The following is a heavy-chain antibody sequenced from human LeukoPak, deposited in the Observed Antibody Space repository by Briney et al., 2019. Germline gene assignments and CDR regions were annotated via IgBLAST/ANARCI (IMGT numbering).Heavy chain of an antibody. CDR2: IGVGGTT. D-gene: IGHD3-22*01. CDR3: AKAQGYYDC. Sequence: PGGSLGLSCAASGFTFSKYGMNWVRQAPGKGLEWVSGIGVGGTTYYADSVKGRFTISRDTSKNTLYLQMNSLRAEDTAVYYCAKAQGYYDCWGQGTLVTVSS. V-gene: IGHV3-23*01. J-gene: IGHJ4*02. CDR1: GFTFSKYG.